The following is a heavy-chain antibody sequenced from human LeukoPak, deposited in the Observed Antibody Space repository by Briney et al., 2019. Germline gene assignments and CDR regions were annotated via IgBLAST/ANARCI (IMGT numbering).Heavy chain of an antibody. Sequence: ASVKVSCKASGGTLSSYAISWVRPPPGQGLEWMGRIIPILGIANYAQKFQGRVTITADKSTSTAYMELTSLRSEDTAVYYCASPAATNWGQGTLVTVSS. V-gene: IGHV1-69*04. J-gene: IGHJ4*02. CDR1: GGTLSSYA. CDR3: ASPAATN. D-gene: IGHD2-15*01. CDR2: IIPILGIA.